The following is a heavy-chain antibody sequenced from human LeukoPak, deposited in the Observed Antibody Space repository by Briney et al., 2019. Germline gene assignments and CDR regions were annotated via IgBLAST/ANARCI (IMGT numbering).Heavy chain of an antibody. CDR1: GYSFTDYY. J-gene: IGHJ5*02. V-gene: IGHV1-2*02. CDR3: ARADFIDAGPYLIGP. D-gene: IGHD3-3*01. CDR2: INTKSGRT. Sequence: VASVRVSFKTSGYSFTDYYIHWVRQAPGQGVGWMGWINTKSGRTSSSRKFQGRVTITRDPSITTVYMDMAWLTSDDTAIYFCARADFIDAGPYLIGPWGQGTLVTVSS.